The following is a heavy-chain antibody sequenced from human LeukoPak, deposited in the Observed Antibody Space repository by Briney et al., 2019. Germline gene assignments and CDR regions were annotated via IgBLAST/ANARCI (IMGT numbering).Heavy chain of an antibody. CDR3: ARERVSPHWFDY. D-gene: IGHD1-1*01. Sequence: ASVKVSSKASGYTFTNYSMHWVRQAPGQRLEWMGWINAGNGNTRYSQRFQGRVTLTRDTSASTSYMELSSLTSEDTAVYYCARERVSPHWFDYWGQGTLVTVSS. V-gene: IGHV1-3*01. CDR2: INAGNGNT. CDR1: GYTFTNYS. J-gene: IGHJ4*02.